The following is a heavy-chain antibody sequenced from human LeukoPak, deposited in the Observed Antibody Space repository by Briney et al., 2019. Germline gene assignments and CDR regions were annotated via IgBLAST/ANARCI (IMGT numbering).Heavy chain of an antibody. CDR2: IKQDGSEK. CDR1: GFTFSSYW. V-gene: IGHV3-7*01. J-gene: IGHJ5*01. D-gene: IGHD6-13*01. Sequence: GGSLRLSCAASGFTFSSYWMTWVRQAPGKGLEWVANIKQDGSEKYYVDSVKGRFTISRDNAKNSLYLQMNSLRAEDTAVYYCARDSSSWYRGNWFDSWGQGTLVTVSS. CDR3: ARDSSSWYRGNWFDS.